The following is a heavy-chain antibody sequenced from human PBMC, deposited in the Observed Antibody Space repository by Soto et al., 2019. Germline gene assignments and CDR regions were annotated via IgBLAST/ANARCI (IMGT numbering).Heavy chain of an antibody. CDR1: GGSFSGYY. CDR2: INHSGST. D-gene: IGHD3-9*01. Sequence: LSLTCAVYGGSFSGYYWSWIRQPPGKGLEWIGEINHSGSTNYNPSLKSRVTISVDTSKNQFSLKLSSVTAADTAVYYCARGPEYYDILTGYYFDYWGQGTLVTVSS. CDR3: ARGPEYYDILTGYYFDY. J-gene: IGHJ4*02. V-gene: IGHV4-34*01.